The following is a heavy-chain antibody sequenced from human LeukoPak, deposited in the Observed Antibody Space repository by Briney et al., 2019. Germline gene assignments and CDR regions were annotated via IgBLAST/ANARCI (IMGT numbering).Heavy chain of an antibody. D-gene: IGHD6-19*01. CDR1: GGTFSIYA. J-gene: IGHJ4*02. CDR3: ARDPSHIAVAADCDY. V-gene: IGHV1-69*04. CDR2: IIPILGIA. Sequence: SVKVSCKASGGTFSIYAISWVRQAPGQGLEWMGRIIPILGIANYAQKFQGRVTITADKSTSTAYMELSSLRSEDTAVYYCARDPSHIAVAADCDYWGQGTLVTVSS.